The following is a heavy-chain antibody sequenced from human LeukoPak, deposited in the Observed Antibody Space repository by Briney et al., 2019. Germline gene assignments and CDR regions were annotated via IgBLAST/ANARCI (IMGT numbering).Heavy chain of an antibody. CDR1: GFTFSRYW. CDR3: ARVSIAVAGAFDY. CDR2: ISSSSSYI. D-gene: IGHD6-19*01. J-gene: IGHJ4*02. V-gene: IGHV3-21*01. Sequence: GGSLRLSCAASGFTFSRYWMNWVHQAPGKGLEWVSSISSSSSYIYYADSVKGRFTISRDNAKNSQYLQMNSLRAEDTAVYYCARVSIAVAGAFDYWGQGTLVTVSS.